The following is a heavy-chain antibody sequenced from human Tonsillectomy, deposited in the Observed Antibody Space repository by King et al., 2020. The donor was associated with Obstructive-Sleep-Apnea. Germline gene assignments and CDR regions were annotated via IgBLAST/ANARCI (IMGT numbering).Heavy chain of an antibody. CDR3: ARARGGISLVRGPFFDS. V-gene: IGHV3-48*04. D-gene: IGHD3-10*01. Sequence: VQLVESGGDLVQPGGSLKLSCAASGFTFSVNSMNWVRQAPGKGLEWLSYISSSSSTIYYADSVKGRFTISRDNGKNSLFLQMNSLRVEDTAVYYCARARGGISLVRGPFFDSWGQGTLVTVSS. CDR2: ISSSSSTI. J-gene: IGHJ4*02. CDR1: GFTFSVNS.